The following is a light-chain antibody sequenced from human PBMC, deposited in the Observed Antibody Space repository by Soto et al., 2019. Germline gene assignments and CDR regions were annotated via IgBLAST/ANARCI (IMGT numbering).Light chain of an antibody. V-gene: IGKV2-28*01. Sequence: DIVMTQSPLYLPVTPGEPASISCRSSQSLLHSNGYNYLDWYLQKPGQSPQLLIYLGSNRASGVPDRFSGSGSGTHYTLKISRVEAEDVGVYYCMEALQKGAFGQGTKVDIK. CDR1: QSLLHSNGYNY. CDR2: LGS. J-gene: IGKJ1*01. CDR3: MEALQKGA.